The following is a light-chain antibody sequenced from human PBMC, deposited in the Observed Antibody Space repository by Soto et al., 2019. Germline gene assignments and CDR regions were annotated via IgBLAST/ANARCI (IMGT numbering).Light chain of an antibody. CDR1: QSVSIH. CDR3: QQYSNWPPIT. V-gene: IGKV3-15*01. J-gene: IGKJ5*01. Sequence: ERVINQSPGTLSVSRGERATLSCRASQSVSIHLAWYQQKPGQAPRLLIYDTSTRATGIPARFSGSGSGTEFTLTISSLQSEDFAVYYCQQYSNWPPITFGQGTRLEIK. CDR2: DTS.